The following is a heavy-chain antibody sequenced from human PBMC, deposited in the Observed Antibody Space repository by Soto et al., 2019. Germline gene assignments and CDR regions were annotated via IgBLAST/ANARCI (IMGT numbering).Heavy chain of an antibody. V-gene: IGHV1-8*01. CDR1: GYTFTSYD. D-gene: IGHD6-19*01. CDR2: MNPNSGNT. Sequence: SVKVSCKASGYTFTSYDINWVRQATGQGLEWMGWMNPNSGNTGYAQKFQGRVTMTRNTSISTAYMELSSLRSEDTAVYYCARFLRSSGWYDWFDPWGQGTLVTVSS. J-gene: IGHJ5*02. CDR3: ARFLRSSGWYDWFDP.